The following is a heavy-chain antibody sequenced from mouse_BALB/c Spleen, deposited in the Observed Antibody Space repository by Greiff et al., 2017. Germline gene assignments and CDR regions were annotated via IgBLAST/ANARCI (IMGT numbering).Heavy chain of an antibody. CDR1: GYTFTSYW. V-gene: IGHV1S22*01. Sequence: KQPGSELVRPGASVKLSCKASGYTFTSYWMHWVKQRPGQGLEWIGNIYPGSGSTNYDEKFKSKATLTVDTSSSTAYMQLSSLTSEDSAVYYCTIYYDYDVTGAWFAYWGQGTLVTVSA. CDR3: TIYYDYDVTGAWFAY. J-gene: IGHJ3*01. D-gene: IGHD2-4*01. CDR2: IYPGSGST.